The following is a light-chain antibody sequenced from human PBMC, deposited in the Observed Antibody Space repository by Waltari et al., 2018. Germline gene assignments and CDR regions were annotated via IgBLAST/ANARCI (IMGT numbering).Light chain of an antibody. CDR1: SSDIGLYDL. CDR2: ETT. CDR3: CSFAGRSWL. V-gene: IGLV2-23*01. Sequence: QSALTQPASVSASLGPSLTISCTGTSSDIGLYDLISWYQQHPGKAPKLIILETTKRPSGVPNRVSGSKSGNTASLTISGLQAEDEADYYCCSFAGRSWLFGGGTKLTVL. J-gene: IGLJ3*02.